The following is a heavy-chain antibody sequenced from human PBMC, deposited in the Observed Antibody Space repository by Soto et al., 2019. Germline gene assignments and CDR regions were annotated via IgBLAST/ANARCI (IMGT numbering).Heavy chain of an antibody. Sequence: QVQLVESGGGVVQPGRSLRLSCAASGFTFSSYGMHWVRQAPGKGLEWVAVISYDGSNKYYADSVKGRFTISRDNSKNTLYLQMNSLRAEDTAVYYCAKDASSSGYSDLDYWGQGTLVTVSS. CDR3: AKDASSSGYSDLDY. CDR1: GFTFSSYG. CDR2: ISYDGSNK. V-gene: IGHV3-30*18. J-gene: IGHJ4*02. D-gene: IGHD3-22*01.